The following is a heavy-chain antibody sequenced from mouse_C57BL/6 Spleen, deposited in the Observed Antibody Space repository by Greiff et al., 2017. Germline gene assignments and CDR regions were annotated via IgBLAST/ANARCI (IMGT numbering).Heavy chain of an antibody. J-gene: IGHJ1*03. V-gene: IGHV3-6*01. CDR2: ISYDGSN. CDR3: AKEGSLYPDF. CDR1: GYSITSGYY. Sequence: EVQLQESGPGLVKPSQSLSLTCSVTGYSITSGYYWNWIRQFPGNKLEWMGYISYDGSNNYNPSLKNRISITRDTSKNQFFLKLNSVTTEDTATYYCAKEGSLYPDFWGTGTTVTVSS. D-gene: IGHD1-1*01.